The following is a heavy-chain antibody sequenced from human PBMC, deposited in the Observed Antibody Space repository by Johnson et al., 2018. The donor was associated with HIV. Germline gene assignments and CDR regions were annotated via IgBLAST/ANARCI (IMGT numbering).Heavy chain of an antibody. CDR3: AREGDSSGMVFLDAFDI. V-gene: IGHV3-30-3*01. CDR2: ISYDGSNK. Sequence: QVQLVESGGGVVKPGRSLRLSCAASGFTFSSYAMHWVRQAPGKGLEWVAVISYDGSNKYYADSVKGRFTISRDNSKNTLYLQMNSLRAEDTAVYYCAREGDSSGMVFLDAFDIWGQGTMVTVSS. D-gene: IGHD3-22*01. J-gene: IGHJ3*02. CDR1: GFTFSSYA.